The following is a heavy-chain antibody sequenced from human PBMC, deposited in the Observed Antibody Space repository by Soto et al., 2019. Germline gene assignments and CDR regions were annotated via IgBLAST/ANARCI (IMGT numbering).Heavy chain of an antibody. V-gene: IGHV1-69*13. CDR1: GGTFSSYA. J-gene: IGHJ4*02. Sequence: ASVKVSCKASGGTFSSYAISWVRQAPGQGLEWMGGIIPIFGTANYAQKFQGRVTITADESTSTAYMELSSLRSEDTAVYYCARHAGAEMATIDYWGQGTLVTVSS. CDR2: IIPIFGTA. D-gene: IGHD5-12*01. CDR3: ARHAGAEMATIDY.